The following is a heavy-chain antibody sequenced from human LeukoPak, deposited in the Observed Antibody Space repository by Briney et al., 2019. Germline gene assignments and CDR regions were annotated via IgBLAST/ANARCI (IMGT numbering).Heavy chain of an antibody. J-gene: IGHJ1*01. CDR3: ARGPRWLQFGEYFQH. CDR2: IYISGST. CDR1: GGSISTYY. D-gene: IGHD5-24*01. V-gene: IGHV4-4*07. Sequence: SETLSLTCTVSGGSISTYYWSWIRQPAGKGLEWIGRIYISGSTNYNPSLKSRVGMSVDTSKNHFSLKLSSVTAADTAVYYCARGPRWLQFGEYFQHWGQGTLVTVSS.